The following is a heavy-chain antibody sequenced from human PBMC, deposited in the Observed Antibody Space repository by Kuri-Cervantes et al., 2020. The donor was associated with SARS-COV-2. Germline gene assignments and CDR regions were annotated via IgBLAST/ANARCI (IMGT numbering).Heavy chain of an antibody. CDR2: INAGNGNT. CDR3: ARGLGIVGATESPGMDV. V-gene: IGHV1-3*01. D-gene: IGHD1-26*01. CDR1: GYTFASYA. Sequence: ASVKVSCKASGYTFASYAMHWVRQAPGQRLEWMGWINAGNGNTKYSQKFQGRVTITRDTSASTAYTELSSLRSEDTAVYYCARGLGIVGATESPGMDVWGQGTTVTVSS. J-gene: IGHJ6*02.